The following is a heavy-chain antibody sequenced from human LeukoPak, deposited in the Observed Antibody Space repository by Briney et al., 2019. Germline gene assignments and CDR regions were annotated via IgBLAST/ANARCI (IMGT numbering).Heavy chain of an antibody. Sequence: SVXXSXKASXXTFXSXYMDWVRQAPGQGLEWMGXINPSDGSTSYAQRFQGRVTMTRDMSTRTVYMELRSLRSEDTALYYCARSQKDCSSSSCYLFDYWGQGTLVTVSS. V-gene: IGHV1-46*01. CDR3: ARSQKDCSSSSCYLFDY. CDR2: INPSDGST. CDR1: XXTFXSXY. J-gene: IGHJ4*02. D-gene: IGHD2-15*01.